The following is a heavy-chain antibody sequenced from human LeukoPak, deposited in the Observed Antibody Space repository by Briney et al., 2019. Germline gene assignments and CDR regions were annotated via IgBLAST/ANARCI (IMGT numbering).Heavy chain of an antibody. J-gene: IGHJ4*02. CDR2: IYYSGST. Sequence: TSETLSLTCAVSGASISGSGYYWGWIRQPPGKGLEWIGNIYYSGSTYYNASLQSRVTISIDTSKNQFSLRLNSVTAADTAMYYCAKSGGYGLIDYWGQGTLVTVSS. V-gene: IGHV4-39*01. CDR1: GASISGSGYY. D-gene: IGHD1-26*01. CDR3: AKSGGYGLIDY.